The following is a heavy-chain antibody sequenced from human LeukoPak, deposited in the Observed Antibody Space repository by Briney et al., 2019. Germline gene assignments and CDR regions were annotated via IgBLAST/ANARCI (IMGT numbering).Heavy chain of an antibody. CDR1: GFTFSSYG. Sequence: QSGGSLSLSCAASGFTFSSYGMSWVRQAPGKGLEWVSAISGTGGTTYYADSVKGRFTISRDNSKNTLYLQMNSLRAEDTAVYYCAKNGDRGAYCSGGSCYPYYYYYMDVWGKGTTVTISS. CDR3: AKNGDRGAYCSGGSCYPYYYYYMDV. D-gene: IGHD2-15*01. CDR2: ISGTGGTT. J-gene: IGHJ6*03. V-gene: IGHV3-23*01.